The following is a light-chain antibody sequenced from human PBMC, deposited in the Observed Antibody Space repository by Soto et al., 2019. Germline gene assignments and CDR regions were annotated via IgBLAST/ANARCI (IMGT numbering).Light chain of an antibody. Sequence: EIVMTQSPDTLSVSPGERATLTCRAGQGVTTNFAWYQQKSGQSPRLLIYDVSIRATGVPARFSATGSETDFTLTISRLEPEDFAVYYCQQYGNSPITFGQGTRLEIK. CDR3: QQYGNSPIT. CDR1: QGVTTN. CDR2: DVS. V-gene: IGKV3-15*01. J-gene: IGKJ5*01.